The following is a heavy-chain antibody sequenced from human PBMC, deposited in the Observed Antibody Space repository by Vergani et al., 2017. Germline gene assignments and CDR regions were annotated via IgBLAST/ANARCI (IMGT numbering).Heavy chain of an antibody. CDR2: ISWNSGSI. D-gene: IGHD6-6*01. CDR3: AKDSVYSGSGAFDI. V-gene: IGHV3-9*01. Sequence: EVQLVESGGGLVQPGRSLRLSCAASGFTFDDYAMHWVRQAPGKGLEWVSGISWNSGSIGYADSVKGRFTISRDNAKNSLDLQMNSLRAEDTAVYYCAKDSVYSGSGAFDIWGQGTMVTVSS. CDR1: GFTFDDYA. J-gene: IGHJ3*02.